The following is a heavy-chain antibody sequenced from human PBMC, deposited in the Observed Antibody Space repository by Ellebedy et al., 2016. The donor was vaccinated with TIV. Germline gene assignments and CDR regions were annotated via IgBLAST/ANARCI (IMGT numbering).Heavy chain of an antibody. CDR1: GDSISSSLHY. V-gene: IGHV4-39*07. Sequence: LETLSLTCTVSGDSISSSLHYWGWIRQAPGKGLEWIGSMYYSGGAYYNPSLESRVTISIDTSKNQFSLRLTSVTAADKAVYFCVRDYGFEFALDSWGQGLLVTVSS. D-gene: IGHD5-12*01. J-gene: IGHJ4*02. CDR2: MYYSGGA. CDR3: VRDYGFEFALDS.